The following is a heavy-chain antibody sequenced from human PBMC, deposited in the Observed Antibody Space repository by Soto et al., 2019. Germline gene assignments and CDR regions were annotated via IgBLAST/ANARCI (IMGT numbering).Heavy chain of an antibody. Sequence: EVKLVESGGGLGQPGGSLRLSCAASGYTFSSYWMHWVRQAPGKGLVWVSRVNPDGTTTNYAASVKGRFTISRDNAKNTLYLQMNSLRVDDTAVYFCARDLAGVDDSWGQGTLVTVSS. V-gene: IGHV3-74*01. CDR1: GYTFSSYW. D-gene: IGHD7-27*01. CDR3: ARDLAGVDDS. CDR2: VNPDGTTT. J-gene: IGHJ4*02.